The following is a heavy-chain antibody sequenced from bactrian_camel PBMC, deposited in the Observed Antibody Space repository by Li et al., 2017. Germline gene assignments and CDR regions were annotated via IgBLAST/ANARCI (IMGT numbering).Heavy chain of an antibody. Sequence: SGGGSVQAGGSLRLSCTSSVKTACMGWFHQAPGKEREGVAAIYSGDGSAIYTDSAKGRFTISQDNASKTVVLQMNSLKPEDSGNYVCAYDLMWCRAGYFDPHARLGDLGQG. J-gene: IGHJ4*01. CDR1: VKTAC. V-gene: IGHV3S25*01. D-gene: IGHD7*01. CDR3: AYDLMWCRAGYFDPHARLGD. CDR2: IYSGDGSA.